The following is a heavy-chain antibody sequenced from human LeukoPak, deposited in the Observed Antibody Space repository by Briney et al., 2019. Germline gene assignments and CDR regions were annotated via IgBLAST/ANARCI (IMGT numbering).Heavy chain of an antibody. D-gene: IGHD4-11*01. CDR2: IIPIFGTA. CDR3: ARGNTVTTSWFDP. V-gene: IGHV1-69*05. CDR1: GGTFSSYA. J-gene: IGHJ5*02. Sequence: ASVKVSCKASGGTFSSYAISWVRQAPGQGLEWMGGIIPIFGTANYAQKFQGRVTITTDESTSTAYMELSSQRSEDTAVYYCARGNTVTTSWFDPWGQGTLVTVSS.